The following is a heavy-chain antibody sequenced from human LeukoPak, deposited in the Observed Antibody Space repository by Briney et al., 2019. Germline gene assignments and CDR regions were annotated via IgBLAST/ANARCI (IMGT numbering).Heavy chain of an antibody. Sequence: ASVKVSCKASGYTFTDYYLHWVRQAPGQGLEWMGWINPKSGGTNSAQKFQGRVTMTRDTSISTAYMELSRLKSDDTAVYYCARDCIGCHGFDYWGQGTLVTVS. J-gene: IGHJ4*02. CDR2: INPKSGGT. D-gene: IGHD2-15*01. V-gene: IGHV1-2*02. CDR1: GYTFTDYY. CDR3: ARDCIGCHGFDY.